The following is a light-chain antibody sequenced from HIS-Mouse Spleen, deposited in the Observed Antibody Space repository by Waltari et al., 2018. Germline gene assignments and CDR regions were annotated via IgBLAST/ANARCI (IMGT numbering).Light chain of an antibody. CDR3: AAWDDRLNGPV. J-gene: IGLJ3*02. Sequence: QSVLTQPPSVSEAPRQRVTIPSSGSRPNIGNNAVHFYQQLPGKAPKLLIYYDDLLPPGVSDRFSGSKSGTSASLAISGLQSEDEADYYCAAWDDRLNGPVFGGGTKLTVL. V-gene: IGLV1-36*01. CDR2: YDD. CDR1: RPNIGNNA.